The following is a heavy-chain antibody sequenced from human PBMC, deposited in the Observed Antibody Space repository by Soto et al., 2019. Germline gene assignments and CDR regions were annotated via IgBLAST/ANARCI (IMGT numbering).Heavy chain of an antibody. CDR3: AHRVLRTVFGLVTTTAIYFDF. CDR1: GFSLTTSGVG. V-gene: IGHV2-5*02. D-gene: IGHD3-3*01. J-gene: IGHJ4*02. Sequence: QITLNESGPTVVRPTETLTLTCRFSGFSLTTSGVGVCWIRQSPGKAPEWLALIYWDDDKRYSASLKSRLTITKNTSKNQVVLTVSDLDPSDTATYYCAHRVLRTVFGLVTTTAIYFDFWGQGTPVAVSS. CDR2: IYWDDDK.